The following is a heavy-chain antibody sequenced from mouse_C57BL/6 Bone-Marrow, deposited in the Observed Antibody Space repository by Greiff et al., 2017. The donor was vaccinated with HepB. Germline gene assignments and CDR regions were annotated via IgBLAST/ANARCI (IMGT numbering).Heavy chain of an antibody. Sequence: QVQLQQPGAELVKPGASVKLSCKASGYTFTSYWMHWVKQRPGQGLEWIGMIHPNSGSTNYNEKFKSKATLTVDKSSSTAYMQLSSLTSDDSAVYYCARHLYFDFPYWGQGTLVTVSA. CDR3: ARHLYFDFPY. CDR2: IHPNSGST. J-gene: IGHJ3*01. CDR1: GYTFTSYW. V-gene: IGHV1-64*01. D-gene: IGHD2-4*01.